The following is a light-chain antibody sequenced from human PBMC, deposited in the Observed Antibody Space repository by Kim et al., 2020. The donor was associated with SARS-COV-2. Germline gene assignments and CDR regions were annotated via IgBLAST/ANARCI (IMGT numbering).Light chain of an antibody. CDR1: SSDVGGYNY. J-gene: IGLJ1*01. V-gene: IGLV2-14*01. CDR2: DVS. CDR3: SSYTSSSPYV. Sequence: LTQPASVSGSPGQSITISCTGTSSDVGGYNYVSWYQQHPGKAPKLMLYDVSERPSGVSNRFSGSKSGNTASLTISGLQAEDEADYYCSSYTSSSPYVFGTGTKVTVL.